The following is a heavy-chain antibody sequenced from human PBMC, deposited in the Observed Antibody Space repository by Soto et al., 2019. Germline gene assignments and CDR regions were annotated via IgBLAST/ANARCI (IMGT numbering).Heavy chain of an antibody. CDR3: VRDTAATFENYSGMDV. CDR2: IYYSGST. CDR1: GGSISSGDYY. V-gene: IGHV4-30-4*01. Sequence: SETLSLTCAVSGGSISSGDYYWSWIRQSPGKGLEWIGYIYYSGSTYYNPSLESRLTISVDMSRNQFSLNLRSVTAADTAVYYCVRDTAATFENYSGMDVWGQGTTVTVSS. J-gene: IGHJ6*02. D-gene: IGHD2-15*01.